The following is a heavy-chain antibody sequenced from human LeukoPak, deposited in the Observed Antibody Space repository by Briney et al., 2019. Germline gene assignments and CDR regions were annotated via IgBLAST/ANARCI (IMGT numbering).Heavy chain of an antibody. V-gene: IGHV4-34*01. CDR2: INHSGST. Sequence: PSETLSLTCTVSGGSISSYYWSWIRQPPGKGLEWIGEINHSGSTNYNPSLKSRVTISVDTSKNQFSLKLSSVTAADTAVYYCARGVLDIVVVPAAIGIYYYYYMDVWGKGTTVTVSS. D-gene: IGHD2-2*02. CDR3: ARGVLDIVVVPAAIGIYYYYYMDV. CDR1: GGSISSYY. J-gene: IGHJ6*03.